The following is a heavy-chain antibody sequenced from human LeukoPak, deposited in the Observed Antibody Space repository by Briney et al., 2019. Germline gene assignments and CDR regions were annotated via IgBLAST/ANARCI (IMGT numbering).Heavy chain of an antibody. CDR2: INPNNGGT. D-gene: IGHD2-2*02. CDR3: YHRAAAIRGTDY. CDR1: GYTFTAYF. J-gene: IGHJ4*02. V-gene: IGHV1-2*06. Sequence: ASVKVSCKASGYTFTAYFMHWVRQAPGQGLEWMGRINPNNGGTDYAQKLQERVTITRDTSTSTAYMELSSLRSKDTAVYYCYHRAAAIRGTDYWGQGTLVTVSS.